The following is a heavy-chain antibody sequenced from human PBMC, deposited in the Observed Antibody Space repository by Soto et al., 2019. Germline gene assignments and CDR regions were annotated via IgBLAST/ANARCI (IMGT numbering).Heavy chain of an antibody. CDR2: ISSSSSYK. D-gene: IGHD2-21*01. V-gene: IGHV3-21*01. Sequence: GGSLRLSCAASGSTISSYMMNWVRQAPGKGLEWVSSISSSSSYKYYADSVKGRFTISRDNAKNSLYLQMNSLRVEDTAMYYCARSCGADCSHPTVEHYWGLGTLVTVSS. CDR3: ARSCGADCSHPTVEHY. J-gene: IGHJ4*02. CDR1: GSTISSYM.